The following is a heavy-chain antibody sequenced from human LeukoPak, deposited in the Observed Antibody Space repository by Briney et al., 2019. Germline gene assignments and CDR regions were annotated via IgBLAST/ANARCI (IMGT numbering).Heavy chain of an antibody. CDR2: IYHSGST. D-gene: IGHD2-15*01. Sequence: PSETLSLTCTVSGYSISSGYYWGWIRQPPGKGLEYIGSIYHSGSTYYNPSLKSRVTISVDTSKNQFSLKLSSVTAADTAVYYCARQALLQGSATYFDYWGQGTLVTVSS. J-gene: IGHJ4*02. V-gene: IGHV4-38-2*02. CDR3: ARQALLQGSATYFDY. CDR1: GYSISSGYY.